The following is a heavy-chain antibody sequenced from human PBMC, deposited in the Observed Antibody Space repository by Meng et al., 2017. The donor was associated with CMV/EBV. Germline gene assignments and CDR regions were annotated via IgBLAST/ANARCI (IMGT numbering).Heavy chain of an antibody. CDR1: GFTVSSNY. CDR3: AKAESRYVDTAMDY. V-gene: IGHV3-53*01. D-gene: IGHD5-18*01. Sequence: GGSLRLSCAASGFTVSSNYMSWVRQAPGKGLEWVSVIYSGGSTYYADSVKGRFTISRDNSKNTLYLQMNSLRAEDTAVYYCAKAESRYVDTAMDYWGQGTLVTVSS. J-gene: IGHJ4*02. CDR2: IYSGGST.